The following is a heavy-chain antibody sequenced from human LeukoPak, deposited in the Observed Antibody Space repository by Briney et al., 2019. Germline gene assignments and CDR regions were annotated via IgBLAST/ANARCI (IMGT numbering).Heavy chain of an antibody. CDR1: GFTFCSSA. V-gene: IGHV3-64*01. CDR2: ISSTGGVA. CDR3: VRDHSTGWSYFDF. Sequence: GGSLRLSCAASGFTFCSSAMHWVPKAPGEGLEYVSSISSTGGVAYYANSVTGRFTISRDNSKNTLYLQMGSLRTEDMAVYYCVRDHSTGWSYFDFWGQGTLVTVSS. D-gene: IGHD6-19*01. J-gene: IGHJ4*02.